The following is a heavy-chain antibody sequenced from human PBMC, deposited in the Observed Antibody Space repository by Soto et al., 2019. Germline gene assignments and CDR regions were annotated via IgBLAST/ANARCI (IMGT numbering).Heavy chain of an antibody. J-gene: IGHJ4*02. CDR1: GGTFSTYA. D-gene: IGHD6-19*01. Sequence: QVQLVQSGAEVKQPGSSVKVSCKTSGGTFSTYAIYWVQQAPGQGLEWMGAIIPLFGTADYAQKFQGRVTITADESTSTAYMELSSLRSEDTAVHYCARPKGSYSSGYYYFDYWGQGTLVTVSS. CDR2: IIPLFGTA. CDR3: ARPKGSYSSGYYYFDY. V-gene: IGHV1-69*01.